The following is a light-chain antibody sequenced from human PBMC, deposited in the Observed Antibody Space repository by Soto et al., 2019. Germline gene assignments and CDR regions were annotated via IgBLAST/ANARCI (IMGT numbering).Light chain of an antibody. CDR1: QSVGSN. J-gene: IGKJ2*01. CDR2: GAS. V-gene: IGKV3-15*01. CDR3: QQYNYWPQYT. Sequence: EIVITQSPATLSVSPGERATLSCRASQSVGSNLAWYQQKPGQAPRLLIYGASTRATGIPARISGSGSGTQFTLTISSLQSEDFAVYYCQQYNYWPQYTFGQGTKLAIK.